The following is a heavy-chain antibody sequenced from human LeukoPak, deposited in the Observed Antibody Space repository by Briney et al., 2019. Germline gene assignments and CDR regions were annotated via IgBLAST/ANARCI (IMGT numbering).Heavy chain of an antibody. CDR3: AKDLSLGAIDY. Sequence: GGSLRLSCAASGFTFSSYGMHWVRQAPGQGLEWVAVVWYDGSNKYYADSVKGRFTISRDNSKNTLYLQMNSLRAEDTAVYYCAKDLSLGAIDYWGQGTLVTVSS. J-gene: IGHJ4*02. CDR1: GFTFSSYG. D-gene: IGHD1-26*01. CDR2: VWYDGSNK. V-gene: IGHV3-33*06.